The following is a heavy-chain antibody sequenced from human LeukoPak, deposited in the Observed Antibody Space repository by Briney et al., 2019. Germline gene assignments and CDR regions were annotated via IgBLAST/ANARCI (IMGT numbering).Heavy chain of an antibody. D-gene: IGHD2-2*01. CDR2: INHSGST. CDR3: ARGRYCSSTSCHFFKAVGYFQH. CDR1: GGSFSGYY. V-gene: IGHV4-34*01. J-gene: IGHJ1*01. Sequence: PSETLSLTCAVYGGSFSGYYWSWIRQPPGKGLEWIGEINHSGSTNYNPSLKSRVTISVDTSKNQFSLKLSSVTAADTAVYYCARGRYCSSTSCHFFKAVGYFQHWGQATLVTVSS.